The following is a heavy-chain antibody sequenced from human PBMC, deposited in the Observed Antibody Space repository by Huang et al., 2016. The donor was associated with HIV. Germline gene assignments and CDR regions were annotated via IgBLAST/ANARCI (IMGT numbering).Heavy chain of an antibody. CDR2: IYSSGSP. D-gene: IGHD2-2*01. J-gene: IGHJ3*02. CDR3: ARHMDCSSSSCLAGGHERGPFDM. CDR1: GGSISSSSYY. Sequence: QLQLQESGPGLVKPSETLSLTCSVSGGSISSSSYYWGWIRQPPGKGLEWIGGIYSSGSPFYNPSLKGRVTISVDTSKNQFSLRLSSVTAADTSVYYCARHMDCSSSSCLAGGHERGPFDMWGQGTMVTVSS. V-gene: IGHV4-39*01.